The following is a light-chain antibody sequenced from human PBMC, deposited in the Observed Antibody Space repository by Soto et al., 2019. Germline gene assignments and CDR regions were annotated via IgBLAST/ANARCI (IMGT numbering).Light chain of an antibody. CDR1: QRVSSGY. J-gene: IGKJ5*01. CDR2: GAS. Sequence: EIVLTQSPATLSLSPGERATLSCRASQRVSSGYLAWYQQKPGQAPRILIYGASNRATDIPDRFSGRGSGTDFTLTISRLEPEDFAVYYCQQYGSSPPSSTFGQGTRLEIK. V-gene: IGKV3-20*01. CDR3: QQYGSSPPSST.